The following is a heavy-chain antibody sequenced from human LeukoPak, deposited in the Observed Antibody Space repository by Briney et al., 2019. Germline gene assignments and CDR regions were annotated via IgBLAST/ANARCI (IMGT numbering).Heavy chain of an antibody. CDR1: GGSINNPNYD. Sequence: YPSETLSLSCTVPGGSINNPNYDWGWIRQPAGKGLEWIVRISTTGCTSDGPAVQSRFIISIETSKNQFSLRLRSATAADTAVYYCASHQYGSGSYYHHYWRQGALLTVPS. J-gene: IGHJ4*02. CDR3: ASHQYGSGSYYHHY. CDR2: ISTTGCT. V-gene: IGHV4-61*02. D-gene: IGHD3-10*01.